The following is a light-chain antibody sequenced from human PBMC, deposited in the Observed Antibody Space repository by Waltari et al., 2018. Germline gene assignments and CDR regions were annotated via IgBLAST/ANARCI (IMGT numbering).Light chain of an antibody. Sequence: VLTQSPATLSLSPGERATLSCRASQGISSYLAWYQHKPGQPPSLLIHDASNRATGIPARFSGSGSGTDFTLTISSLEPEDFAVYYCQQRYNWPATFGPGTKVAIK. V-gene: IGKV3-11*01. CDR2: DAS. J-gene: IGKJ3*01. CDR3: QQRYNWPAT. CDR1: QGISSY.